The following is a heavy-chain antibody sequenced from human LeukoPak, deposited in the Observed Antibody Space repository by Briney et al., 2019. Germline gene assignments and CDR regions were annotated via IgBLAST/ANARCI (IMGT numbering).Heavy chain of an antibody. V-gene: IGHV4-34*01. CDR1: GGSFSDYY. CDR3: ASRGSGSSKVYYYYYYGMDV. J-gene: IGHJ6*02. CDR2: INHSGST. D-gene: IGHD3-10*01. Sequence: SETLSLTCSVSGGSFSDYYWSWIRQPPGTGLEWIGEINHSGSTNYNPSLKSRVTISVDTSKNQFSLKLSSVTAADTAVYYCASRGSGSSKVYYYYYYGMDVWGQGTTVTVSS.